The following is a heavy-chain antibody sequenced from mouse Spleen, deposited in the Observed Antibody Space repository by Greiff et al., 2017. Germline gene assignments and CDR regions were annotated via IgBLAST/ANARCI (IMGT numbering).Heavy chain of an antibody. D-gene: IGHD2-1*01. J-gene: IGHJ1*01. V-gene: IGHV5-9-3*01. CDR1: GFTFSSYA. CDR2: ISSGGGNT. CDR3: ARHRGNYVFDV. Sequence: EVHLVESGGGLVKLGGSLKLSCVASGFTFSSYAMSWVRQTPEKRLEWVATISSGGGNTYYPDSVKGRFTISRDNAKNTLYLQMSSLKSEDTAMYYCARHRGNYVFDVWGAGTTVTVSS.